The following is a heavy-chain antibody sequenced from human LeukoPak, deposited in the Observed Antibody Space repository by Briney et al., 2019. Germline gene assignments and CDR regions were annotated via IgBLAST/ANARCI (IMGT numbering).Heavy chain of an antibody. Sequence: PGGSLRLSCAASGFTFSSYSMNWVRQAPGKGLEWVSYISSSSSTIYYADSVKGRFTISGDNAKNSLYLQMNSLRAEDTAVYYCARGEYYFDYWGQGTLVTVSS. CDR1: GFTFSSYS. V-gene: IGHV3-48*01. CDR3: ARGEYYFDY. CDR2: ISSSSSTI. D-gene: IGHD2/OR15-2a*01. J-gene: IGHJ4*02.